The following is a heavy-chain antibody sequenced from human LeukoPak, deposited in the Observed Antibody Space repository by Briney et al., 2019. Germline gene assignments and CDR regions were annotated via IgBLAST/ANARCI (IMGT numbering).Heavy chain of an antibody. CDR1: GFTFSDCY. CDR3: ARVGATWYFQH. V-gene: IGHV3-11*06. Sequence: GGSLRLSCAASGFTFSDCYLTWIRQAPGKGLEWVSYISSSSSDTNYADSVRGRFTISRDNANKSLYLQMNSLRDEDTAVYYCARVGATWYFQHWGQGALVTVSS. D-gene: IGHD1-26*01. J-gene: IGHJ1*01. CDR2: ISSSSSDT.